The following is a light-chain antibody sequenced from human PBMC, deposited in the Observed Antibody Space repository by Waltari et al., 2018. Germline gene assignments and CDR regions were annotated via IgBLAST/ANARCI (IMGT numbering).Light chain of an antibody. V-gene: IGKV1-12*01. CDR2: DAS. CDR3: QQVNSFPRT. J-gene: IGKJ1*01. Sequence: DIQMTQSPSSVSASVVDRVTLTCRARQGISSRLAWYQQKPGKAPKLLIYDASRLHSGVPSRFSGSGSGTDFTLTIRSLQPEDFATYYCQQVNSFPRTFGQGTKVEVK. CDR1: QGISSR.